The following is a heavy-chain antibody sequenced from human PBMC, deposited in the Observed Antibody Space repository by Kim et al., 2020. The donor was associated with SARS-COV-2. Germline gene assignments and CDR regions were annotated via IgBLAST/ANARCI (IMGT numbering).Heavy chain of an antibody. J-gene: IGHJ4*02. Sequence: YNPSLKSRVTISVDTSKNQFSLKLSSVTAADTAVYYCARSRGYSYYYFDYWGQGTLVTVSS. CDR3: ARSRGYSYYYFDY. D-gene: IGHD5-18*01. V-gene: IGHV4-4*09.